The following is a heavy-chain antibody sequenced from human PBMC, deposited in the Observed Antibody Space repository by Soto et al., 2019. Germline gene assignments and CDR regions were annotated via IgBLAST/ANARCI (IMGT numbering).Heavy chain of an antibody. Sequence: GGSLRLSCAASGFTFSSYAMNWVRQAPGKGLEWVSGISDSGDSTYYADSVKGRFTISRDNSKNTLYVQMNSLRAEDAAAYYCAKGLTSGRDAVHIWGQGTMVTVSS. CDR1: GFTFSSYA. D-gene: IGHD2-15*01. CDR2: ISDSGDST. CDR3: AKGLTSGRDAVHI. V-gene: IGHV3-23*01. J-gene: IGHJ3*02.